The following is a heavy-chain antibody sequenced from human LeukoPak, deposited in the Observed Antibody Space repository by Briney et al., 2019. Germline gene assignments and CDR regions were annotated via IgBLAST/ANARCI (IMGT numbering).Heavy chain of an antibody. D-gene: IGHD3-3*01. Sequence: PSETLPLTCTVSGGSISSGSYYWSWIRQPAGKGLEWIGRIYTSGSTNYNPSLKSRVTISVDTSKNQFSLKLSSVTAADTAVYYCARAPPYDFWSDTDKGPFDYWGQGTLVTVSS. J-gene: IGHJ4*02. CDR1: GGSISSGSYY. V-gene: IGHV4-61*02. CDR2: IYTSGST. CDR3: ARAPPYDFWSDTDKGPFDY.